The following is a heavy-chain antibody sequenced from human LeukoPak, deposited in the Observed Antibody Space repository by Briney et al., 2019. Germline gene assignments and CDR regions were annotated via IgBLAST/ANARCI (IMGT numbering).Heavy chain of an antibody. V-gene: IGHV3-23*01. J-gene: IGHJ4*02. Sequence: GGSLRLSCAASGFTFNNYAMSWVRQAPGKGLEWVSAISGSGGSTYYADSVKGRFTISRDNSKSTLYLQMNSLRAEDTAIYYCANTDFWSGYYNSYLDYWGQGTLVTVSS. D-gene: IGHD3-3*01. CDR2: ISGSGGST. CDR3: ANTDFWSGYYNSYLDY. CDR1: GFTFNNYA.